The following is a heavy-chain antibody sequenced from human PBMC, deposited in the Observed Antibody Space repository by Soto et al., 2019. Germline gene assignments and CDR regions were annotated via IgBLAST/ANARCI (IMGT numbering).Heavy chain of an antibody. Sequence: QVRLQESGPGLVQPSQTLSLTYTVSGVSVSGGVSYWGWFRQHSGKGLEWMGYIYSTGSTYYNPSLQSRVSISSDTSQNQFTLRLLSVTAADTAVYYCAGITTFGVVNYGLDVWGQGTKVTVSS. V-gene: IGHV4-31*04. CDR1: GVSVSGGVSY. CDR3: AGITTFGVVNYGLDV. D-gene: IGHD3-3*01. CDR2: IYSTGST. J-gene: IGHJ6*02.